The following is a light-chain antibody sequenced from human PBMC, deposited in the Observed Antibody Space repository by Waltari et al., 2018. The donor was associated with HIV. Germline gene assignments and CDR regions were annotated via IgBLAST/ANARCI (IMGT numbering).Light chain of an antibody. CDR2: QDT. CDR1: KLGDKY. J-gene: IGLJ2*01. V-gene: IGLV3-1*01. Sequence: SYELTQPPSVSVSPGQTASITCSGDKLGDKYASWYQQRPGQSPVLVIYQDTKRPSGIPERFSGSNSENTATLTISGTQAMDEADYYCQAWDSSVVFGGGTKLTVL. CDR3: QAWDSSVV.